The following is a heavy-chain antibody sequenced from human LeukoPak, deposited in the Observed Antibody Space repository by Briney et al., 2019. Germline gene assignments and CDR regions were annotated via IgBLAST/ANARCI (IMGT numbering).Heavy chain of an antibody. D-gene: IGHD4-23*01. V-gene: IGHV4-59*01. Sequence: SETLSLTCTVSGGSISSYYWSWIRQPPGKGLEWIGYIYYSGSTNYNPSLKSRVTISVDTSKNQFSLKLSSVTAADTAVYYCARASGGGNPYYYYYYYMDVWGKGTTVTVSS. CDR1: GGSISSYY. CDR2: IYYSGST. CDR3: ARASGGGNPYYYYYYYMDV. J-gene: IGHJ6*03.